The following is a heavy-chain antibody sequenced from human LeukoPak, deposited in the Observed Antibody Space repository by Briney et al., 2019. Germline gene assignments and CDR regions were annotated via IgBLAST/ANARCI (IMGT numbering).Heavy chain of an antibody. D-gene: IGHD7-27*01. J-gene: IGHJ6*03. Sequence: ASVKVSCKASGYTFTSYDINWVRQATGQGLEWMGWMNPNSGNTGYAQKFQGRVTMTRNTPISTAYMELSSLRSEDTAVYYCARGENWGAPYYYYYMDVWAKGPRSPSP. CDR1: GYTFTSYD. CDR2: MNPNSGNT. CDR3: ARGENWGAPYYYYYMDV. V-gene: IGHV1-8*01.